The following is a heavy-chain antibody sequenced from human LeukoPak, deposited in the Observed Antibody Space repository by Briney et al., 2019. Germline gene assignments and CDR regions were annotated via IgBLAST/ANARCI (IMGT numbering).Heavy chain of an antibody. D-gene: IGHD6-19*01. J-gene: IGHJ6*02. CDR2: INLNVSEK. V-gene: IGHV3-7*05. Sequence: RGSLRLSPAASRFTFTIYRMSCGPHAPQERLWWGANINLNVSEKSYVDSVKGRFTISRDNDKNSLYLQMNSLRVEDTAVYYCARDTWRAVAGTSTYYYTGMDAWGQGTTVTVSS. CDR1: RFTFTIYR. CDR3: ARDTWRAVAGTSTYYYTGMDA.